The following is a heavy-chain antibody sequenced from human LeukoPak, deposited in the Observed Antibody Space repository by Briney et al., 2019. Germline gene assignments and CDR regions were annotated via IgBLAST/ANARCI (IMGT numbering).Heavy chain of an antibody. V-gene: IGHV3-33*01. Sequence: GGSLRLSCAASGFTFSSYGMHWVRQAPGKGLEWVAVIWYDGSNKYYADSVKGRFTISRDNSKNTLYLQMNSLRAEDTAVYYCARDRGSGPFDYWGQGTLVTVSS. J-gene: IGHJ4*02. CDR3: ARDRGSGPFDY. CDR2: IWYDGSNK. CDR1: GFTFSSYG. D-gene: IGHD6-19*01.